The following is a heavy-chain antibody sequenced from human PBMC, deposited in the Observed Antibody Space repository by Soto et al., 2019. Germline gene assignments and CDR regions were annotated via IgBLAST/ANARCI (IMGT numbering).Heavy chain of an antibody. J-gene: IGHJ5*02. CDR2: IHYSGTT. V-gene: IGHV4-59*08. CDR1: GGSINNYY. Sequence: PSETLSLTCTVSGGSINNYYCNWVRQPPGKGLEWIGSIHYSGTTHYNPSLESRVTISADRAKNQFSLKLTSVTAADSAVYYCARLGAYYQSLDPWGPGTLVTVSS. D-gene: IGHD2-21*01. CDR3: ARLGAYYQSLDP.